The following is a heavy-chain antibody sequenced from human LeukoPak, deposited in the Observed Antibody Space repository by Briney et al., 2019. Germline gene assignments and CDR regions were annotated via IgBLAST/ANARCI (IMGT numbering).Heavy chain of an antibody. CDR2: MNPNSGNT. CDR3: ATWGFGELFLPARYYFDY. D-gene: IGHD3-10*01. V-gene: IGHV1-8*03. J-gene: IGHJ4*02. Sequence: ASVKVSCKASGGTFTSYDINWVRQATGQGLEWMGWMNPNSGNTGYAQKFQGRVTFTRNTSISTAYMELSSLRSEDTAVYYCATWGFGELFLPARYYFDYWGQGTLVTVSS. CDR1: GGTFTSYD.